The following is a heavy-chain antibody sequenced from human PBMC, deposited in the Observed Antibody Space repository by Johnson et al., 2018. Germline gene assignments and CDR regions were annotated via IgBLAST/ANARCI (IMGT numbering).Heavy chain of an antibody. D-gene: IGHD1-14*01. Sequence: LVESGGGVVQPGRSLRLSCAASGFTFSTYGMHWVRQAPGKGLEWVSVIYSGGRTYYADSLKGRFSISRDDSKNTLYLQMNSLGAEDTAVYYCARGPSGRSLYYYYGMDVWGQGTAVTVSS. J-gene: IGHJ6*02. CDR3: ARGPSGRSLYYYYGMDV. CDR2: IYSGGRT. CDR1: GFTFSTYG. V-gene: IGHV3-NL1*01.